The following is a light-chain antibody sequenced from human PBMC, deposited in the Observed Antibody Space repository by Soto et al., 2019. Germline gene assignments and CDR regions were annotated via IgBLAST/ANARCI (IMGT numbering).Light chain of an antibody. CDR3: QSYDSSLSAYV. CDR1: SSNIGAGYD. Sequence: QSLLTQPPSVSGAPGQRVTISCTGSSSNIGAGYDVHWYQQLPGAAPKLLIYGNSNRPSGVPDRFSGSKSGTSASLAITGLQAEDEADYCCQSYDSSLSAYVFGTGTKVTVL. J-gene: IGLJ1*01. V-gene: IGLV1-40*01. CDR2: GNS.